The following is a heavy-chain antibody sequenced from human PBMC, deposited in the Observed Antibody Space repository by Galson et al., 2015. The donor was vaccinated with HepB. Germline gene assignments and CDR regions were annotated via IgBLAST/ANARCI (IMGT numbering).Heavy chain of an antibody. CDR2: TYYRSKWST. J-gene: IGHJ4*02. D-gene: IGHD7-27*01. Sequence: AISGDSVSGNSVGWNWIRQSPSRGLEWLGRTYYRSKWSTDYAVSVKSRITINPDTSKNQFSLQLNSVTPEGTAVYYCAKSIHLGRGFDSWGQGTLVTVSS. CDR3: AKSIHLGRGFDS. V-gene: IGHV6-1*01. CDR1: GDSVSGNSVG.